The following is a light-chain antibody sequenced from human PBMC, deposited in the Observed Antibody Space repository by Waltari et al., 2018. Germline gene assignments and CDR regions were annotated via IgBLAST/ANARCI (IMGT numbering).Light chain of an antibody. Sequence: EVVLTQSPATLSLSPGERATLSGRASQSVNNYLAWYQQKPGKASRLLIYDASNRATGIPARVGGSGSGTDFALTISSLEPEDFAVNDCQQATWTFGQGTKVEIK. V-gene: IGKV3-11*01. J-gene: IGKJ1*01. CDR2: DAS. CDR1: QSVNNY. CDR3: QQATWT.